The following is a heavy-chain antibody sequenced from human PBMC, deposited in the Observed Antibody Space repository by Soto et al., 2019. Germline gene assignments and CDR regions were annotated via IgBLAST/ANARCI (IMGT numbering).Heavy chain of an antibody. CDR1: GFNFTYYA. CDR3: AKGYTPAFDAFDI. J-gene: IGHJ3*02. D-gene: IGHD2-2*02. Sequence: GGSLRLSCAASGFNFTYYAISWVRQAPGKGLEWVSSFSTTGDITYNADSVKGRFTVSRDNSKSTLYLQMHSLRVEDTAVYYRAKGYTPAFDAFDIWGQGTMVTVSS. CDR2: FSTTGDIT. V-gene: IGHV3-23*01.